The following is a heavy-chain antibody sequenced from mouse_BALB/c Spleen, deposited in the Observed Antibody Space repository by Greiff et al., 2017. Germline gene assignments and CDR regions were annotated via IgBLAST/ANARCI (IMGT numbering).Heavy chain of an antibody. J-gene: IGHJ3*01. CDR2: ISSGGST. CDR1: GFTFSSYA. Sequence: EVKLMESGGGLVKPGGSLKLSCAASGFTFSSYAMSWVRQTPEKRLEWVASISSGGSTYYPDSVKGRFTISRDNAKNTLYLQMSSLKSEDTAMYYCARHRDSSGRFAYWGQGTLVTVSA. CDR3: ARHRDSSGRFAY. V-gene: IGHV5-6*03. D-gene: IGHD3-2*01.